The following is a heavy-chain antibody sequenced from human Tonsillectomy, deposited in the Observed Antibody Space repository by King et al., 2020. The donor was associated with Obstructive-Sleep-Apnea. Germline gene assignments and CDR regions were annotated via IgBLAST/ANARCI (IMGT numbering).Heavy chain of an antibody. CDR3: ARARQRFGEFPFFGMDV. CDR2: VCYSEST. CDR1: AGSTSGYY. Sequence: VQLQESGPGLLKPSETMSRSCTVAAGSTSGYYGNWIRQPPGKGLEWIEDVCYSESTNYNPSLKSRVTISVDSSKIQFSLKVSSVTAADTAVYYCARARQRFGEFPFFGMDVWGQGTTVIVSS. J-gene: IGHJ6*02. D-gene: IGHD3-10*01. V-gene: IGHV4-59*01.